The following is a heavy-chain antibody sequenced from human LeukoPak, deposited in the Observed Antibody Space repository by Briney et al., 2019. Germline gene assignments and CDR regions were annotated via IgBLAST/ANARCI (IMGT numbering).Heavy chain of an antibody. CDR2: IYYSGST. CDR3: ARDSGSSSGFDY. D-gene: IGHD6-6*01. V-gene: IGHV4-59*01. Sequence: SETLSLTCTVSGGSISSYYWSWIRQPPGEGLEWIGYIYYSGSTNYNPSLKSRVTISVDTSKNQFSLKLSSVTAADTAVYYCARDSGSSSGFDYWGQGTLVTVSS. J-gene: IGHJ4*02. CDR1: GGSISSYY.